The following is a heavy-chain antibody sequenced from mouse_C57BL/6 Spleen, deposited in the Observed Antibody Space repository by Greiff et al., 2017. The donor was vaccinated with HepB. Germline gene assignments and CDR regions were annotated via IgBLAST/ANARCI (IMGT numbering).Heavy chain of an antibody. D-gene: IGHD1-1*01. J-gene: IGHJ1*03. CDR1: GYTFTSYW. CDR2: IHPNSGST. Sequence: QVQLQQSGAELVKPGASVKLSCKASGYTFTSYWMHWVKQRPGQGLEWIGMIHPNSGSTNYNEKFKSKATLTVDKSSSTAYMQLSSLTSEDSAVYYCARLDYYGSPFVWGTGTTVTVSS. CDR3: ARLDYYGSPFV. V-gene: IGHV1-64*01.